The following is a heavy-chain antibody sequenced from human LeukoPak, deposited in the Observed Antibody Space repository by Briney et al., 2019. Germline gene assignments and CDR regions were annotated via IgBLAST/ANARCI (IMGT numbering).Heavy chain of an antibody. CDR1: GFTVSSNY. J-gene: IGHJ6*02. D-gene: IGHD1-26*01. CDR2: IYSGGST. V-gene: IGHV3-66*02. Sequence: PGGSLRLSCAASGFTVSSNYMSWVRQAPGKGLEWVSVIYSGGSTYYADSVKGRFTISRDNSKNTLYLQMNSLRAEDTAVYYCAKDATYSIVGAIPRYCHGLDVWGQGTMVTVSS. CDR3: AKDATYSIVGAIPRYCHGLDV.